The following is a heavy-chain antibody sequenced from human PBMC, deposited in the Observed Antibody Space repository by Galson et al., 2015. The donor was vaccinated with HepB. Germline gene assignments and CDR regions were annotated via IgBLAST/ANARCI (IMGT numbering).Heavy chain of an antibody. CDR2: ISSSSSYI. CDR3: ARAGSSWYSLDY. CDR1: GFTFSSYS. V-gene: IGHV3-21*01. D-gene: IGHD6-13*01. Sequence: SLRLSCAASGFTFSSYSMNWVRQAPGKGLEWVSSISSSSSYIYYADSAKGRFTISRDNAKNSLYLQMNSLRAEDTAVYYCARAGSSWYSLDYWGQGTLVTVSS. J-gene: IGHJ4*02.